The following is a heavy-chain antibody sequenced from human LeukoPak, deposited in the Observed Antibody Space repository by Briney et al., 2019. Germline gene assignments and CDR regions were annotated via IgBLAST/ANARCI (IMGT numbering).Heavy chain of an antibody. V-gene: IGHV1-18*01. CDR3: ARAGGYGDYEQGPPAGTY. D-gene: IGHD4-17*01. CDR2: ISAYNGNT. Sequence: ASVKVSCKASGYTFTSYGISWVRQAPGQGLEWMGWISAYNGNTNYAQKLQGRVTMTTDTSTSTAYMELRSLRSDDTAVYYCARAGGYGDYEQGPPAGTYWGQGTLVTVSS. CDR1: GYTFTSYG. J-gene: IGHJ4*02.